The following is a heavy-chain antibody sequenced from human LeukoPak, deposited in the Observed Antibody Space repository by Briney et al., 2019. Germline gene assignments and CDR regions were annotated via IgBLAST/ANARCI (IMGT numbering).Heavy chain of an antibody. CDR1: GDSIRSNNYY. CDR2: IYDTGST. V-gene: IGHV4-39*01. J-gene: IGHJ4*02. CDR3: QSRFLEWLLDY. D-gene: IGHD3-3*01. Sequence: PSETLSLTYTVSGDSIRSNNYYWGWIRQPPGTGLEWIGSIYDTGSTFYNPSLKSRVIISVDTSKNQFSLKLSSVTAADTAVYYCQSRFLEWLLDYWGQGTLVTVSS.